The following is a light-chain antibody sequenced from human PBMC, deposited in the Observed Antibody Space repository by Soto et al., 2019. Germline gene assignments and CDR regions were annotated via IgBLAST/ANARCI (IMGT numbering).Light chain of an antibody. Sequence: SVLTQPDSAAGSPGQSITSSSTGTINDVGGYNYVSWYQHHPGKAPKLMIYDVIKRPSGVSKRFSGSKSGNTASLTISGLQPEAEADYYCCSYTTSNTRQIVFGTGTKVTVL. CDR3: CSYTTSNTRQIV. CDR1: INDVGGYNY. V-gene: IGLV2-14*03. CDR2: DVI. J-gene: IGLJ1*01.